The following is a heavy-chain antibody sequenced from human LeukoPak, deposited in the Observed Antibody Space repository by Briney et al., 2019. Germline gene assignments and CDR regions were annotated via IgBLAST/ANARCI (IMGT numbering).Heavy chain of an antibody. CDR3: ARDRKDFWSGYYTGTSWGFDY. D-gene: IGHD3-3*01. CDR2: IKQDGGEK. J-gene: IGHJ4*02. V-gene: IGHV3-7*01. CDR1: GFTFSSYW. Sequence: GGSLRLSCAASGFTFSSYWMSWVRQAPGKGLEWVANIKQDGGEKYYVDSVKGRFTISRDNAKNSLYLQMNSLRAEDTAVYYCARDRKDFWSGYYTGTSWGFDYWGQGTLVTVSS.